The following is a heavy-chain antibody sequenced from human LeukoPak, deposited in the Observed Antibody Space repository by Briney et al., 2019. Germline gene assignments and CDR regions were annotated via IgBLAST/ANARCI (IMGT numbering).Heavy chain of an antibody. J-gene: IGHJ4*02. CDR2: IYYSGST. CDR3: ARDKGYSGYGGFDY. V-gene: IGHV4-30-4*08. D-gene: IGHD5-12*01. CDR1: GGSVSSGSYY. Sequence: SETLSLTCTVSGGSVSSGSYYWSWIRQPPGKGLEWIGYIYYSGSTYYNPSLKSRVTISVDTSKNQFSLKLSSVTAADTAVYYCARDKGYSGYGGFDYWGQGTLVTVSS.